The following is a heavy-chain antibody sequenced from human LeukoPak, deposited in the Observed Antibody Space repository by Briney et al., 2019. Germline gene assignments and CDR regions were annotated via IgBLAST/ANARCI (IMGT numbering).Heavy chain of an antibody. CDR2: IWYDGSNI. D-gene: IGHD3-16*02. CDR1: GFTFRSYG. CDR3: ANGRATYDYVWGSYRSPFDY. J-gene: IGHJ4*02. V-gene: IGHV3-33*06. Sequence: GGSLRLSCAASGFTFRSYGMHWVRQAPDKGLEWVAVIWYDGSNIQYGDSVKGRFTISRDNFENTLYLQMNSLRAEDTAVYYCANGRATYDYVWGSYRSPFDYWGQGTLVTVSS.